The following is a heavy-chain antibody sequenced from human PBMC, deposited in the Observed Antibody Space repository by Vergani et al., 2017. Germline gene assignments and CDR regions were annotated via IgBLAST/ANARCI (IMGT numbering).Heavy chain of an antibody. CDR3: ARSRIYYGAGSPDY. D-gene: IGHD3-10*01. CDR2: VSFRGAT. Sequence: QVKLQESGPGLVKPSETLSLTCTVSGASVNSYNWSWIRKPPGRGLEGLGYVSFRGATLYDPSVKGRMTISLNTSSNQFSLYLTSVTAADTAVYYCARSRIYYGAGSPDYWGQGTLVTVSS. CDR1: GASVNSYN. J-gene: IGHJ4*02. V-gene: IGHV4-59*02.